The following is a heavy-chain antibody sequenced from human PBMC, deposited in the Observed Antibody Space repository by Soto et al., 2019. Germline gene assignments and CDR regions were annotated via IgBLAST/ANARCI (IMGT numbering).Heavy chain of an antibody. CDR1: GDSISSDKW. CDR3: ARGESQQQRDY. V-gene: IGHV4-4*02. CDR2: IHHSGNS. J-gene: IGHJ4*02. D-gene: IGHD6-25*01. Sequence: QVQLQESGPGLVKPSGTLSLTCAVSGDSISSDKWWSWVRQPPGKGLEWIGEIHHSGNSNYNPSLTRHILISVGTSKPQFSLNLSSVPDADTAVYDCARGESQQQRDYWGQGTLVTVSS.